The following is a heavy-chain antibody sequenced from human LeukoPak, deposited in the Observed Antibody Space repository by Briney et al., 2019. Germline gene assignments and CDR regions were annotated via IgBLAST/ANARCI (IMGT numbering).Heavy chain of an antibody. CDR2: IYSGGNT. CDR3: ARDPYSGTYGDTYYYYMDV. Sequence: GGSLRLSCTVSGFTVSSNSMSWVRQAPGKGLEWVSFIYSGGNTHYSDSVKGRFTISRDNARNSLYLQMNSLRAEDTAVYYCARDPYSGTYGDTYYYYMDVWGKGTTVTISS. D-gene: IGHD1-26*01. V-gene: IGHV3-53*01. J-gene: IGHJ6*03. CDR1: GFTVSSNS.